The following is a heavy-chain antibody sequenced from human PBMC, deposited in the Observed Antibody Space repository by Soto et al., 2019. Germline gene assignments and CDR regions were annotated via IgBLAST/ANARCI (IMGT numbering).Heavy chain of an antibody. J-gene: IGHJ4*02. Sequence: SVKVSCKASGYTFSSYDINWVRQATGQGLEWMGWLNPNSGDTGYAQKFQGRVTLTRNTSINTAYIELSSLTSDDTAVYYCATSGGGWYLYWGQGTLVTVSS. CDR3: ATSGGGWYLY. D-gene: IGHD6-19*01. CDR2: LNPNSGDT. CDR1: GYTFSSYD. V-gene: IGHV1-8*01.